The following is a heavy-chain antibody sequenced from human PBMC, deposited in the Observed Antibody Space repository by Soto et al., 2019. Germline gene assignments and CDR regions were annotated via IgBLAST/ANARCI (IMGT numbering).Heavy chain of an antibody. CDR2: INSDGSST. D-gene: IGHD3-9*01. CDR1: GFTFSSYW. CDR3: ARDFYDILTGQDGMDV. V-gene: IGHV3-74*01. Sequence: GGSLRLSCAASGFTFSSYWMHWVRQAPGKGLVWVSRINSDGSSTSYADSVKGRFTISRDNAKNTLYLQMNSLRAEDTAVYYCARDFYDILTGQDGMDVWGQGTTVTGSS. J-gene: IGHJ6*02.